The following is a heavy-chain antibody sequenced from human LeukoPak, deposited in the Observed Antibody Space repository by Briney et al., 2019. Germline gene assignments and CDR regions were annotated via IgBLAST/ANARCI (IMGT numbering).Heavy chain of an antibody. J-gene: IGHJ4*02. Sequence: SETLSLTCAVYGGSFSGYYWSWIRQPPGKGLEWIGEINHSGSTNYNPSLKSRVTISVDTSKNQLSLKLSSVTAADTAVYYCARGSSWGYVWGSYRRPLFFDYWGQGTLVTVSS. CDR3: ARGSSWGYVWGSYRRPLFFDY. V-gene: IGHV4-34*01. CDR1: GGSFSGYY. D-gene: IGHD3-16*02. CDR2: INHSGST.